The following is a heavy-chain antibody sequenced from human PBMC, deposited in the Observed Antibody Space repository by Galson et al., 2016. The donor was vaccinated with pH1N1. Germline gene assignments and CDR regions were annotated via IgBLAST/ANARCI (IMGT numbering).Heavy chain of an antibody. D-gene: IGHD3-10*01. CDR3: AKVSFSGASDFYDH. Sequence: LSLTCDVSGFSISSGYYWGWIRQSPGKGLGWIGNIYHNNGPAYYDPSLRDRVTMSVDTSKNQFTLKLSSVTAADTAMYYCAKVSFSGASDFYDHWGRGILVIVSS. CDR1: GFSISSGYY. V-gene: IGHV4-38-2*01. J-gene: IGHJ4*02. CDR2: IYHNNGPA.